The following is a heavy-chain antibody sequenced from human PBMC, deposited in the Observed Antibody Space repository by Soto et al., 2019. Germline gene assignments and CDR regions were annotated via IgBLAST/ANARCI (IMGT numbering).Heavy chain of an antibody. CDR3: ARGSAYSDYDLEY. D-gene: IGHD4-17*01. CDR2: ISGTGGST. CDR1: GFTFTSYA. J-gene: IGHJ4*02. Sequence: SGGSLRLSCAASGFTFTSYAMTWVRQAPGKGLEWVSGISGTGGSTYYADSVKGRFTISRDKSKNTLYLHVNSLRAEDTAVYYCARGSAYSDYDLEYWGQGTLVTVSS. V-gene: IGHV3-23*01.